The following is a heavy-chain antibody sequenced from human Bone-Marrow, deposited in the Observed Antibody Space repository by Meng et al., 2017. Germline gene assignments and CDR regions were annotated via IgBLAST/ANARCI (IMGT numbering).Heavy chain of an antibody. J-gene: IGHJ4*02. CDR3: ARGAVRYSGSLGY. CDR2: MNPNSGNT. D-gene: IGHD1-26*01. Sequence: ASVKVSCKPSGYTFTAYYIHWVRQATGQGLEWMGWMNPNSGNTGYAQKFQGRVTITRNTSISTAYMELSSLRSEDTAVYYCARGAVRYSGSLGYWGQGTLVTVSS. CDR1: GYTFTAYY. V-gene: IGHV1-8*03.